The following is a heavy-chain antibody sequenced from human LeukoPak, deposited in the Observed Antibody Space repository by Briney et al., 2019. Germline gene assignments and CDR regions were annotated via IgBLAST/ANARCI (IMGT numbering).Heavy chain of an antibody. D-gene: IGHD1-1*01. J-gene: IGHJ4*02. CDR3: ARFFAADNVVDY. CDR2: ISPYSGSA. V-gene: IGHV1-18*01. Sequence: ASVKVSCKSSGYTFTTYGISWVRQAPGQGLEWMEWISPYSGSAFYAQKLQGRVTMTTETSTSTAYMELRSLRSDDTAVYYCARFFAADNVVDYWGQGTLVTVSS. CDR1: GYTFTTYG.